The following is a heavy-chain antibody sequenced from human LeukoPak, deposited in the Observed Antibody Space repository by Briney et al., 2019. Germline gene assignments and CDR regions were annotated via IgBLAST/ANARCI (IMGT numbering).Heavy chain of an antibody. CDR1: GYTFTSYY. CDR2: INPTGGST. Sequence: ASVKGSCKASGYTFTSYYMHWVRQAPGQGLEWMGIINPTGGSTTYTQKFQGRVTMTRDTSTSTVYMELSSLRSEDTAVYFCARGGGGRYYWVDYWGQGTLVTVSS. D-gene: IGHD1-26*01. V-gene: IGHV1-46*01. J-gene: IGHJ4*02. CDR3: ARGGGGRYYWVDY.